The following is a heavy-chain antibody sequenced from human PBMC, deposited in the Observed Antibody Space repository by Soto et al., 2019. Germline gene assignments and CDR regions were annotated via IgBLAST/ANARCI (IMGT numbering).Heavy chain of an antibody. CDR2: IYWDDGK. CDR1: GFSLTTSGVG. CDR3: AHRVLRTVFGLVTTTAIYFDF. J-gene: IGHJ4*02. Sequence: QITLNESGPTQVKPRQTLTLTCTFSGFSLTTSGVGVGWIRQSPGKAPEWLALIYWDDGKRYSTSLKSRLTFTKDTSKSQVVLTMADLDPADTATYYCAHRVLRTVFGLVTTTAIYFDFWGQGTPVAVSS. D-gene: IGHD3-3*01. V-gene: IGHV2-5*02.